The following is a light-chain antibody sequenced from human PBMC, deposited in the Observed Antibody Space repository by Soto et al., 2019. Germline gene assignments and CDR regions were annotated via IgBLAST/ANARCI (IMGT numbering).Light chain of an antibody. CDR1: QSVSSN. V-gene: IGKV3-15*01. CDR3: QQYNNWPLGT. CDR2: GAS. J-gene: IGKJ3*01. Sequence: EIVMTQSPATLSVSPGERATLSCRASQSVSSNLAWYQQKPGQAPRLLIYGASTRATGIQARFSGSGSGTEFTLTISSLQSEDFAVYYCQQYNNWPLGTFGPGTKVDIK.